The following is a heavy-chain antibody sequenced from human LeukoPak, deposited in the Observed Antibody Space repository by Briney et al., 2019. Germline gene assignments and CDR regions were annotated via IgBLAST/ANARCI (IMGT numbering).Heavy chain of an antibody. Sequence: SGILSLTCAVSGGSISSSNWWSWVRQPPGKGLEWIGEIYHSGSTNYNPSLKSRVTISVDKSKNQFSLKLSSVTAADTAVYYCARTGIAAAGGLDYWGQGTLVTVSS. CDR3: ARTGIAAAGGLDY. V-gene: IGHV4-4*02. CDR1: GGSISSSNW. D-gene: IGHD6-13*01. CDR2: IYHSGST. J-gene: IGHJ4*02.